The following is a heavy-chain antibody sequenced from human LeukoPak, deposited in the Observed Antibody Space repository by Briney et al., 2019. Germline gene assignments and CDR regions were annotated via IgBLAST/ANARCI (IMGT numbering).Heavy chain of an antibody. CDR1: GFTFSSYV. V-gene: IGHV3-23*01. D-gene: IGHD3-16*01. J-gene: IGHJ4*02. CDR3: AKFEFGF. CDR2: ISGSGGST. Sequence: PPGGSLRLSCAVSGFTFSSYVMSWVRQAPGKGLEWVSAISGSGGSTYYADSVKGRFTISRDDSKNTLYLQMNSLRDEDTAVYYCAKFEFGFWGQGTLVTVSS.